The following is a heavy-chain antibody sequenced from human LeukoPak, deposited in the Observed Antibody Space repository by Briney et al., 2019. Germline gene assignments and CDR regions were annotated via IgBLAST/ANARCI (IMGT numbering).Heavy chain of an antibody. V-gene: IGHV1-69*04. Sequence: SVKVSCKTSGGTFSSSAITWVRQAPGQGLEWMGRIIPVLNITTYAQKSQGRVTITADTSTSTVYMELSSLRSEETAVYYCAKDQGLTAPPPYGLDVWGQGTTVIVTS. CDR1: GGTFSSSA. CDR3: AKDQGLTAPPPYGLDV. D-gene: IGHD5-18*01. CDR2: IIPVLNIT. J-gene: IGHJ6*02.